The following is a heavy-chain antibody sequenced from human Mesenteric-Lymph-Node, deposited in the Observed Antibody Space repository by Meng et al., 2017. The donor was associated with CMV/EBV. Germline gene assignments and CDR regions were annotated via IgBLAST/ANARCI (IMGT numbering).Heavy chain of an antibody. D-gene: IGHD2-2*01. Sequence: GESLKISCAAPGFTLRNYEVNWVRLAPGKGLEWISYISSDGSNTYYADSVKGRFTISRDDAKNSVYLHMNTLRAEDTAVYYCARGGYCTSSICYLLNAFDVWGQGTMVTVSS. CDR2: ISSDGSNT. J-gene: IGHJ3*01. V-gene: IGHV3-48*03. CDR1: GFTLRNYE. CDR3: ARGGYCTSSICYLLNAFDV.